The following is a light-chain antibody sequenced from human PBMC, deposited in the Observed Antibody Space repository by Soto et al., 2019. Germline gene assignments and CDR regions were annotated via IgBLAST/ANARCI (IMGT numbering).Light chain of an antibody. Sequence: QSALTQPASVSGSPGQSITISCTGSSSDVGGRDYVSWYQQHPGKAPKVIIYEVTRWPSGASGRFSGSKSGNTASLTISGLQPEDEADYYCSSFTNRNTWVFGGGTKVTVL. CDR2: EVT. V-gene: IGLV2-14*01. CDR1: SSDVGGRDY. J-gene: IGLJ3*02. CDR3: SSFTNRNTWV.